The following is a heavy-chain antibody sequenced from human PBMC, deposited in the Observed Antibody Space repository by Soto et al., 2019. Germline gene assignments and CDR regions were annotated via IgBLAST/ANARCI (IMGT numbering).Heavy chain of an antibody. Sequence: SETLSLTCTVSGASVSSGGSYWSWIRQHPGKGLEWIGYIYYSGSTYYNPSLKSRVTISIDTSKNQFSLKLSSVTAADTAVYYCAKNPGYYYDSTGYHFDYWGQGTLVTVSS. CDR2: IYYSGST. CDR3: AKNPGYYYDSTGYHFDY. D-gene: IGHD3-22*01. J-gene: IGHJ4*02. CDR1: GASVSSGGSY. V-gene: IGHV4-31*03.